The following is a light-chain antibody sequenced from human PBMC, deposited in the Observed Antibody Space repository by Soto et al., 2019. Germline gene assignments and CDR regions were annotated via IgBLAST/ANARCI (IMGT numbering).Light chain of an antibody. CDR3: CSYAGSGTNV. CDR2: EVS. V-gene: IGLV2-14*01. Sequence: QSVLTQPASVSGSPGQSITISCTGTSSDIGGYNFVSWYHQHPGKAPKLMIYEVSNRPSGVSDRFSGSKSGNTASLTISGLQAEDEADYYCCSYAGSGTNVFGTGTKV. CDR1: SSDIGGYNF. J-gene: IGLJ1*01.